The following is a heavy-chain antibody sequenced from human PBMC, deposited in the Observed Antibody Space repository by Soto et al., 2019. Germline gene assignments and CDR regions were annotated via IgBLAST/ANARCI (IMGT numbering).Heavy chain of an antibody. CDR2: ISSNGGT. CDR1: GFAVSNYF. V-gene: IGHV3-66*01. J-gene: IGHJ4*02. D-gene: IGHD3-3*01. Sequence: EVQLVESGGGLVQHGGSLRLSCAASGFAVSNYFMTWVRQAPGKGLEWVSVISSNGGTFYADSVKGRLTISRYSSKNTLDLQMDSLRVEDTAVYHCARDVLGGAYDFRHGGQGTLVTVSS. CDR3: ARDVLGGAYDFRH.